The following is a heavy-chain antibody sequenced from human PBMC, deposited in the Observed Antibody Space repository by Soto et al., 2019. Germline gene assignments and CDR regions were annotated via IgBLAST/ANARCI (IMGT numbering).Heavy chain of an antibody. Sequence: GGSLRLSCVASGFTVSSNYMSWVRQAPGKGLEWVSLIYSGGSTYYADSVKGRFTISRDNSKNTLFLQMNSPRAEDTAVYYCARDRGEDAFDIWGQGTMVTVSS. J-gene: IGHJ3*02. D-gene: IGHD3-10*01. CDR2: IYSGGST. CDR1: GFTVSSNY. V-gene: IGHV3-66*01. CDR3: ARDRGEDAFDI.